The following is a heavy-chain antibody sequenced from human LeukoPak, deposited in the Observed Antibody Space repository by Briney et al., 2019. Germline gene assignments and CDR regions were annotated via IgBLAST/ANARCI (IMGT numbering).Heavy chain of an antibody. D-gene: IGHD6-13*01. Sequence: ASVKVSCKASGGTFSSYAISWVRQAPGQGLEWMGRIIPIFGTANYAQKFQGRVTITTDESTSTAYMELSSLRPEDTAVYYCARVGIAAAGNPFDYWGQGTLVTVSS. V-gene: IGHV1-69*05. CDR1: GGTFSSYA. CDR2: IIPIFGTA. J-gene: IGHJ4*02. CDR3: ARVGIAAAGNPFDY.